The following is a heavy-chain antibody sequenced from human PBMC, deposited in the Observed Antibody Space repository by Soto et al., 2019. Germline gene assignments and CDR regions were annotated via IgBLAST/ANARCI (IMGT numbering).Heavy chain of an antibody. Sequence: LQICCKGSGYSFTSYWISWVRQMPGTGLEWMGRIDPSDSYTNYSPSFQGHVTISADKSISTAYLQWSSLKASDTAMYYCARHPPYRIHLGRWGKESLVT. CDR2: IDPSDSYT. V-gene: IGHV5-10-1*01. CDR1: GYSFTSYW. D-gene: IGHD1-26*01. CDR3: ARHPPYRIHLGR. J-gene: IGHJ4*01.